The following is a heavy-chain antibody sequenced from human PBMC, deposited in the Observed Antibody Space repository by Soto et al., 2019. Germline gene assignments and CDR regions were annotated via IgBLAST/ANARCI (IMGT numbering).Heavy chain of an antibody. CDR3: ARAPIRLCSGDNCYSGLDS. J-gene: IGHJ4*02. V-gene: IGHV1-69*12. D-gene: IGHD2-15*01. CDR2: IIPIFNKV. Sequence: QVQLVQSGAVVKKPGSSLKVSCKSSGGTFSSYAISWVRQAPGQGLEWLGGIIPIFNKVNYAQKSQGRVTLTADDSTSTAYMELSSLRSDDTAVYYCARAPIRLCSGDNCYSGLDSWGQGTLVIVSS. CDR1: GGTFSSYA.